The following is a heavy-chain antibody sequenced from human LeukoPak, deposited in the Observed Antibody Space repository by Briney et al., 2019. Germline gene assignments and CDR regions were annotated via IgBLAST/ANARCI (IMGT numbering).Heavy chain of an antibody. D-gene: IGHD3-16*01. CDR2: IYPGDSDT. J-gene: IGHJ5*02. CDR3: AIFDFLFGEINNWFDP. Sequence: GESLKISCKGSGYSFTSYWIGWVRQMPGKGLEWMGIIYPGDSDTRYSPSFQGQVTISADKSISTAYLQWSSLKASDTAMYYCAIFDFLFGEINNWFDPWGQGTLVTVSS. CDR1: GYSFTSYW. V-gene: IGHV5-51*01.